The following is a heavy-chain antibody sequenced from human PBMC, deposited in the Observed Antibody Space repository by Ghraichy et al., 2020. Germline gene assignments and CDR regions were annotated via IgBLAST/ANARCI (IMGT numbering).Heavy chain of an antibody. V-gene: IGHV3-23*01. D-gene: IGHD3-10*01. Sequence: GESMNISCAVSGFTFSSYTMSWVRQAPGKELECVSGISGSGGSTYYADSVKGRFTISRDNSKNTLYLQMNSLRAEDTAVYYCAKTITMVRGVINHDAFDIWGQGTMVTVSS. CDR1: GFTFSSYT. J-gene: IGHJ3*02. CDR3: AKTITMVRGVINHDAFDI. CDR2: ISGSGGST.